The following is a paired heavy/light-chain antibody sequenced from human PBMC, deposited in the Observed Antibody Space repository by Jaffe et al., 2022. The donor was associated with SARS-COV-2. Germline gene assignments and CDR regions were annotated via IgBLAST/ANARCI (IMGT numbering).Light chain of an antibody. V-gene: IGLV3-1*01. CDR3: QAWDSSTVV. Sequence: SYELTQPPSVSVSPGQTASITCSGDKLGDKFVAWYQQKSGQSPVLVIFQDTKRPSGIPERFSASNSGNTATLTMSGTQAMDEADYYCQAWDSSTVVFGGGTKLTVL. CDR1: KLGDKF. J-gene: IGLJ2*01. CDR2: QDT.
Heavy chain of an antibody. V-gene: IGHV4-39*01. CDR1: GGSISSGDYY. J-gene: IGHJ4*02. CDR3: ARQKTDSSLYIFY. CDR2: MYYSGST. D-gene: IGHD6-13*01. Sequence: QLQLQESGPGVVKPSGTLSLTCTVSGGSISSGDYYWGWIRQPPGKGLEWIGSMYYSGSTYYNPSLKSRVTISVDTSKNQFSLKLSSVTAADMAVYYCARQKTDSSLYIFYWGQGTLVTVSS.